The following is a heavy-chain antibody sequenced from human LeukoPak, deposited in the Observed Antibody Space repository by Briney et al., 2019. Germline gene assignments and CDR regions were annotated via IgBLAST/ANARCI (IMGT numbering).Heavy chain of an antibody. V-gene: IGHV4-4*07. CDR3: ARVLFTEEDAFDI. CDR1: GDSISYHY. J-gene: IGHJ3*02. CDR2: IYSSASA. Sequence: SETLSPTCTVSGDSISYHYWSWIRQPAGKGLEWIGRIYSSASANYNPSLKSRVTMSLDTSKNQFSLNLTSVTAADTAVYYCARVLFTEEDAFDIWGQGTMVTVSS.